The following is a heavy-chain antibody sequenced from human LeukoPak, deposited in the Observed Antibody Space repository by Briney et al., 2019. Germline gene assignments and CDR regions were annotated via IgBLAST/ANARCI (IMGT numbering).Heavy chain of an antibody. J-gene: IGHJ4*02. CDR3: ARGPYFGSGSAVDY. CDR1: GGSISSSSYS. V-gene: IGHV4-39*07. D-gene: IGHD3-10*01. Sequence: SETLSLTCTVSGGSISSSSYSWGWIRQPPGKGLEWIGRIYTSGSTNYNPSLKSRVTMSVDTSKNQFSLKLSSVTAADTAVYYCARGPYFGSGSAVDYWGQGTLVAVSS. CDR2: IYTSGST.